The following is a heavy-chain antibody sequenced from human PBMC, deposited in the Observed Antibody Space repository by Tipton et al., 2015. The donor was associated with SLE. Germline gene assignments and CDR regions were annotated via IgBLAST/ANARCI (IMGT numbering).Heavy chain of an antibody. CDR2: LYHSGST. J-gene: IGHJ3*02. D-gene: IGHD4-17*01. V-gene: IGHV4-39*07. Sequence: TLSLTCTVSGGSINSVGYFWGWIRQPPGGGLEWIGSLYHSGSTYYTPSLKSRVTISIDTSKNQFSLKLSSVTAADTAVYYCATTVTTTASYGAFDIWGQGTMVTISS. CDR3: ATTVTTTASYGAFDI. CDR1: GGSINSVGYF.